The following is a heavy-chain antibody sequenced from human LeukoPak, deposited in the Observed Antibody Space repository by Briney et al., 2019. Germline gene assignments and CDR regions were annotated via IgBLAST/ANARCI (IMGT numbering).Heavy chain of an antibody. D-gene: IGHD2/OR15-2a*01. J-gene: IGHJ6*02. CDR2: IRYDGSNK. V-gene: IGHV3-30*02. CDR1: GFTFSSYG. CDR3: AEEVSSWDDYFSWLDV. Sequence: GGSLRLSCAASGFTFSSYGMHWVRQAPGKGLERVAFIRYDGSNKYYADSVKGRFTISRDNSKNRLYLQMNCLRAKDTAVYLSAEEVSSWDDYFSWLDVWGQGTMVTVSS.